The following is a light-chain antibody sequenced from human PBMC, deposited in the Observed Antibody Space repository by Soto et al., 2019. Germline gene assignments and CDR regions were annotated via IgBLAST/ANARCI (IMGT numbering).Light chain of an antibody. V-gene: IGLV1-40*01. CDR1: SSNIGAGYD. Sequence: QSVLTQPPSVSGAPGQRVTISCTGSSSNIGAGYDVHWYQQLPGTAPKLLIYGNSNRPSGVPDRFSGSKSGTSASLAITGLQAEDEADYYCQSYDSSRGVFGGGTKPTVL. CDR2: GNS. CDR3: QSYDSSRGV. J-gene: IGLJ2*01.